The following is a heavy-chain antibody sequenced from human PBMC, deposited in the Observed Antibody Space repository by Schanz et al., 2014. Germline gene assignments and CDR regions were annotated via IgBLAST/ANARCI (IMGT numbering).Heavy chain of an antibody. V-gene: IGHV3-48*02. D-gene: IGHD4-17*01. Sequence: EEQMVESGGGLVKPGGSLILSCAASRLTFANEDIHWVRQAPGKGLEWVSYISRSSSTIYYADSVKGRFTISRDNAKNSLYLQMNSLRDEDTALYYCAKDMHKDYGGKPQAFDIWGQGTMVTVSS. CDR1: RLTFANED. CDR2: ISRSSSTI. J-gene: IGHJ3*02. CDR3: AKDMHKDYGGKPQAFDI.